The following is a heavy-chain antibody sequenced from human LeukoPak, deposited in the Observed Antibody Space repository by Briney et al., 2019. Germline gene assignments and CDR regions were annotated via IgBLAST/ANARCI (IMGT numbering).Heavy chain of an antibody. J-gene: IGHJ4*02. V-gene: IGHV3-21*01. CDR1: GFTFSSYS. Sequence: GGSLRLSCAASGFTFSSYSMNWVRQAPGKGLEWVSSISSSSSYIYYADSVKGRFTISRDNAKNSLYLQMNSLRAEDTAVYYCARESAVAGIDYWGREPWSPSPQ. CDR3: ARESAVAGIDY. CDR2: ISSSSSYI. D-gene: IGHD6-19*01.